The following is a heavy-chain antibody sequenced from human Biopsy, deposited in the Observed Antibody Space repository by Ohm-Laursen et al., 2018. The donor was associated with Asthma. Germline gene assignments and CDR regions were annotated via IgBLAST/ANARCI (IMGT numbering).Heavy chain of an antibody. D-gene: IGHD4-17*01. Sequence: FLRLSCAASGFTFSSYSMNWVRQAPGKGLEWVSYISSSRSTIYYADSVKGRFTISRDNAKNSLYLQMNSLRDEDTAVYYCARPRWGPYGYWGQGTLVTVSS. CDR3: ARPRWGPYGY. V-gene: IGHV3-48*02. CDR1: GFTFSSYS. J-gene: IGHJ4*02. CDR2: ISSSRSTI.